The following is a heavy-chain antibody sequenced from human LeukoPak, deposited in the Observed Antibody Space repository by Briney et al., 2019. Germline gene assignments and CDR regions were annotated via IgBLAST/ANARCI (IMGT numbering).Heavy chain of an antibody. CDR1: GITFSGYS. D-gene: IGHD3-22*01. V-gene: IGHV3-21*05. J-gene: IGHJ1*01. CDR3: ASLTYYFDSSGYYPGYFQH. Sequence: GGSLRLSCVVSGITFSGYSMIWVRQAPGKGLEWVSYISSSNSYTNYADSVKGRFYADSVKGRFTISRDNAKNSLYLQMNSLRAEDTAVYYCASLTYYFDSSGYYPGYFQHWGQGTLVTVSS. CDR2: ISSSNSYTNYADSVKGR.